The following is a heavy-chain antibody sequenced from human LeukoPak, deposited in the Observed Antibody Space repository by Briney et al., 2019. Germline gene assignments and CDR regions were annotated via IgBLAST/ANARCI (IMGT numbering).Heavy chain of an antibody. CDR1: GFTFSSYG. CDR3: AKVTMIVVVPHYYFDY. V-gene: IGHV3-23*01. Sequence: GGSLRLSCAASGFTFSSYGMHWVRQAPGKGLEWVSAISGSGGSTYYADSVKGRFTISRDNSKNTLYLQMNSLRAEDTAVYYCAKVTMIVVVPHYYFDYWGQGTLVTVSS. D-gene: IGHD3-22*01. CDR2: ISGSGGST. J-gene: IGHJ4*02.